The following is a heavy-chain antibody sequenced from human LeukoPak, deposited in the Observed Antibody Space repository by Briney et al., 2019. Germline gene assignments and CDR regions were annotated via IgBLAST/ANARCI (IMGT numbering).Heavy chain of an antibody. CDR3: ARERGIVVVPAATPNWFDP. V-gene: IGHV1-69*04. J-gene: IGHJ5*02. CDR1: GGTFSSYA. D-gene: IGHD2-2*01. Sequence: GSSVKVSCKASGGTFSSYAISWVRQAPGQGLEWMGRIIPIFGIANYAQKFQGRVMITADKSTSTAYMELSSLRSEDTAVCYCARERGIVVVPAATPNWFDPWGQGTLVTASS. CDR2: IIPIFGIA.